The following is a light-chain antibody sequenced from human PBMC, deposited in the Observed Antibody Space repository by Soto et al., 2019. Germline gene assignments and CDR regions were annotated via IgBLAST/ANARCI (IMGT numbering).Light chain of an antibody. CDR2: DVS. Sequence: QSVLTQPRSVSGSPGQSVTISCTGTSSDVGGYNYASWYQQHPGKAPKLMIYDVSKRPSGVPDRFSGSKSGNTASLTISGLQAEDEADYYCCSYAGSYTYVFGTGTRSPS. V-gene: IGLV2-11*01. J-gene: IGLJ1*01. CDR3: CSYAGSYTYV. CDR1: SSDVGGYNY.